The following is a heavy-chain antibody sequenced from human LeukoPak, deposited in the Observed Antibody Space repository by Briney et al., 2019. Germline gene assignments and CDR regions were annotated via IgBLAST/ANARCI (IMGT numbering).Heavy chain of an antibody. CDR1: GFTSSRHA. D-gene: IGHD2-8*02. V-gene: IGHV3-23*01. CDR2: ISANGYDT. CDR3: AKDVWWSVS. Sequence: GGSLRLSCAASGFTSSRHAMTWVRQAPGKGLEWVSAISANGYDTFYADSVKGRFTISRDNSKNILYLQMNSLRAEDTAIYFCAKDVWWSVSWGQGTPVTVSS. J-gene: IGHJ5*02.